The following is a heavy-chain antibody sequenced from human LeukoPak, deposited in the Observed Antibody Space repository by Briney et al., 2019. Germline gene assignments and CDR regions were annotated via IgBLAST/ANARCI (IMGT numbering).Heavy chain of an antibody. Sequence: GGSLRLSCAASGFTFSSYAMSWVRQAPGKGLEWVSAISVSGSSTYYADSVKGRFTISRDNSKNTLYLQMNSLRAEDTAVYYCAKDRDIYSSGWYYFDYWGQGTLVTVSS. V-gene: IGHV3-23*01. CDR1: GFTFSSYA. D-gene: IGHD6-19*01. CDR3: AKDRDIYSSGWYYFDY. CDR2: ISVSGSST. J-gene: IGHJ4*02.